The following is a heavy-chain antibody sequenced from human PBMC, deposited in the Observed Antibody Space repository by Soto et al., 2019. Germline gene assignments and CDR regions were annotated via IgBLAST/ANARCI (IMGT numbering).Heavy chain of an antibody. J-gene: IGHJ3*02. CDR1: GGSISSGGYY. CDR3: ARDRYGLPPGYYHSLGPRPMAFDI. D-gene: IGHD3-3*01. Sequence: QVQLQESGPGLVKPSQTLSLTCTVSGGSISSGGYYWSWIRQHPGKGLEWIGYIYYSGSTYYNPSLKSRVTISVDTSKNQFSLKLSSLTAADTAVYYCARDRYGLPPGYYHSLGPRPMAFDIWGQGTMVTVSS. CDR2: IYYSGST. V-gene: IGHV4-31*03.